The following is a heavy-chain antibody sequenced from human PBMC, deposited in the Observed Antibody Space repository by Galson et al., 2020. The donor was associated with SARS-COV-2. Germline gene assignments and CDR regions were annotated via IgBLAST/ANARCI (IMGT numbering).Heavy chain of an antibody. D-gene: IGHD3-10*01. Sequence: ASETLSLTCTVSGGSISSYYWSWIRQPAGKGLEWIGSIYTSGSTNYNPSLKSRVTMSVDTSKNQFSLKLSSVTAADTAVYYCARDLGSHMVRGLGWFDPWGQGTLVTVSS. V-gene: IGHV4-4*07. CDR2: IYTSGST. CDR3: ARDLGSHMVRGLGWFDP. CDR1: GGSISSYY. J-gene: IGHJ5*02.